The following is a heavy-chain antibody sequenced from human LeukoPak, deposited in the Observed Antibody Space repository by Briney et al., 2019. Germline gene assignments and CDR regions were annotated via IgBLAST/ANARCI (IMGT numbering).Heavy chain of an antibody. J-gene: IGHJ4*02. V-gene: IGHV1-18*01. CDR3: ARVKYPDREDSGGWYKFTLTFDY. CDR2: IITYNGNT. D-gene: IGHD6-19*01. Sequence: ASVKVSCKSSGYTFTSYGISWVRQAPGQGLEWMGYIITYNGNTNYAQKLQGRVTMTTDTSTSTAYMELRSLRSDDTAVYYCARVKYPDREDSGGWYKFTLTFDYWGQGTLVTVSS. CDR1: GYTFTSYG.